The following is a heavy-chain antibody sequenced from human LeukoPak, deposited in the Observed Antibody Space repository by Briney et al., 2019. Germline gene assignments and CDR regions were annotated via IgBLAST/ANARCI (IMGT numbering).Heavy chain of an antibody. D-gene: IGHD3-3*01. CDR3: ARVWSGYNSSFDY. CDR2: IYHSGST. Sequence: PSETLSLTCTVSGYSISSDFYWGWIRQPPGRGLEWIGAIYHSGSTYYNPSLKSRVTISVDTSKNQFSLKVTSVTAADTAVYYCARVWSGYNSSFDYWGQGTLVTVSS. V-gene: IGHV4-38-2*02. CDR1: GYSISSDFY. J-gene: IGHJ4*02.